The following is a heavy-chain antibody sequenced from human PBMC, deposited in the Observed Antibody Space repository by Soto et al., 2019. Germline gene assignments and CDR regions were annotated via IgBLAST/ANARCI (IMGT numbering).Heavy chain of an antibody. CDR1: GGAFSGYN. Sequence: SETLSLTCAVFGGAFSGYNWNWIRQPPGKGLEWIGEINHSGSTNYKPSLRSRITISTDTSKNQLSLTLTSVTAADTAVYYCTRGRWFDTWVQGTLVTVSS. CDR2: INHSGST. CDR3: TRGRWFDT. V-gene: IGHV4-34*01. J-gene: IGHJ5*02.